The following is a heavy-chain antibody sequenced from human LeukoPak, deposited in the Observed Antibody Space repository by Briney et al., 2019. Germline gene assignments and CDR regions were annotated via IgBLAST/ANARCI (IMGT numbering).Heavy chain of an antibody. V-gene: IGHV3-74*01. D-gene: IGHD1-26*01. CDR1: GFTFSRNW. CDR3: ARGGSYLSAFDI. CDR2: INGDGRTT. Sequence: PGGSLRLSCAASGFTFSRNWMHWVRQAPGKGLMWVSRINGDGRTTSYADSVKGRFTISRDNSKNTLYLQMNSLRGEDTAVYYCARGGSYLSAFDIWGQGTMVTVSS. J-gene: IGHJ3*02.